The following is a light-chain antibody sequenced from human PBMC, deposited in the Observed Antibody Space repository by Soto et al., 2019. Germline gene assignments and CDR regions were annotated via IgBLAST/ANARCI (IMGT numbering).Light chain of an antibody. CDR3: SSRATNAGGDNWV. CDR1: SSDVGGYNF. Sequence: HSALTQPPSASGSPGQSVTISCTGTSSDVGGYNFVSWYQQHPGKSPKLMIYEVSKRPSGVPDRFSGSKSGNTASLTVSGLQAEDEADYYCSSRATNAGGDNWVFGGGTKLTVL. V-gene: IGLV2-8*01. J-gene: IGLJ3*02. CDR2: EVS.